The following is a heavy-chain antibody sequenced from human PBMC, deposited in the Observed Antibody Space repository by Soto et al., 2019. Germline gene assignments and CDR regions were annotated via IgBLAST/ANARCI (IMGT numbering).Heavy chain of an antibody. CDR1: GGSISSYF. CDR2: IYYSGTT. CDR3: ARSKDYGGNSVDY. Sequence: PSETLSLTCTVSGGSISSYFWSWIRQPPGKGLEWIGYIYYSGTTNYNPSLKSRVTISVDTSKNQFSLKLSSVTAADTAVYYCARSKDYGGNSVDYWGQGTLVTVSS. V-gene: IGHV4-59*01. D-gene: IGHD4-17*01. J-gene: IGHJ4*02.